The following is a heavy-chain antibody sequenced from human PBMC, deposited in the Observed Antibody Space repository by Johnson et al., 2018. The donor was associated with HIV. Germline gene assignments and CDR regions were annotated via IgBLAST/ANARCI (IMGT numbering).Heavy chain of an antibody. J-gene: IGHJ3*02. CDR1: GFTFDDYC. V-gene: IGHV3-20*01. CDR2: INWNGGST. D-gene: IGHD5-24*01. CDR3: ARACRDGYTCDAFDI. Sequence: VQLVESGGGVVRPGGSLRLSCAASGFTFDDYCMTWVRQAPGKGLEWVSGINWNGGSTGYADSVKGRFTISRDNAKNSLYLQMNSLTAEDTALYHCARACRDGYTCDAFDIWGQGTMVTVSS.